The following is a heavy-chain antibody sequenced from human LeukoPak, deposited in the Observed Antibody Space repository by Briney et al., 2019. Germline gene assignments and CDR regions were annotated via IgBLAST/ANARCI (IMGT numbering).Heavy chain of an antibody. Sequence: GGSLRLSCTAAGFTFGDYAMSWVRQAPGKGLEWVCFIRSKAYGGTTEYAASVKGRFTISRDDSKSIAYLQMNSLKTEDTAVYYCSEWLRFDYWGQGTLVTVSS. V-gene: IGHV3-49*04. CDR3: SEWLRFDY. D-gene: IGHD5-12*01. J-gene: IGHJ4*02. CDR1: GFTFGDYA. CDR2: IRSKAYGGTT.